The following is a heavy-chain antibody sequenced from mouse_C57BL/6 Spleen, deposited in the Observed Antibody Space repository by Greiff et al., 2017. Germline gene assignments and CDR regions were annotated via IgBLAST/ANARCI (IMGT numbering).Heavy chain of an antibody. CDR1: GYSITSGYY. Sequence: EVQRVESGPGLVKPSQSLSLTCSVTGYSITSGYYWNWIRQFPGNKLEWMGYISYDGSNNYNPSLKNRISITRDTSKNQFFLKLNSVTTEDTATYYCARVTLIYYDYPYAMDYWGQGTSVTVSS. CDR2: ISYDGSN. J-gene: IGHJ4*01. D-gene: IGHD2-4*01. CDR3: ARVTLIYYDYPYAMDY. V-gene: IGHV3-6*01.